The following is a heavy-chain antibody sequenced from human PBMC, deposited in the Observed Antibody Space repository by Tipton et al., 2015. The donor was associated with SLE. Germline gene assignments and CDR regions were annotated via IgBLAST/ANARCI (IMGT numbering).Heavy chain of an antibody. D-gene: IGHD6-13*01. CDR3: ASGDSSRWYWFDP. CDR1: GASISGSTYY. CDR2: IDHNGST. J-gene: IGHJ5*02. Sequence: TLSLTCSVSGASISGSTYYWGWIRQSPGKGLEWIGSIDHNGSTNDNPSLKSRITMFLDTSKNQFSLKLKSVTDADTAVYYCASGDSSRWYWFDPWGQGTLVTVSS. V-gene: IGHV4-39*07.